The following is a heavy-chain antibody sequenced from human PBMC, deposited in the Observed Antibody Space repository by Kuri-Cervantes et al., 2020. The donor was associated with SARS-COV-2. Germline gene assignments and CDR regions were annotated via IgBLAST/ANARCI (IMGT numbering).Heavy chain of an antibody. CDR1: GYTFTGYY. D-gene: IGHD2-2*02. V-gene: IGHV1-18*04. CDR2: ISAYNGNT. CDR3: ARGAVPAAIKGWFDP. J-gene: IGHJ5*02. Sequence: ASVKVSCKASGYTFTGYYMHWVRQAPGQGLEWMGWISAYNGNTNYAQKLQGRVTMTTDTSTSTAYMELRSLRSDDTAVYYCARGAVPAAIKGWFDPWGQGTLVTVSS.